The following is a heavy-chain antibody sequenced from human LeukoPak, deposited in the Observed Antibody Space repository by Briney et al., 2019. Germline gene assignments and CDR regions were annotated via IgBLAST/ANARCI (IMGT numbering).Heavy chain of an antibody. J-gene: IGHJ4*02. V-gene: IGHV3-9*01. D-gene: IGHD3-10*01. CDR1: GFPFDDYA. CDR2: ISWNSGNI. Sequence: GGSLRLSCAASGFPFDDYAMHWVRQAPGKGLEWVSGISWNSGNIVSADSVKGRFTVSRDNSKNTLYLQMNSLRAEDTAVYYCARRGIVVRVFLIGLHKQAYYFDYWGQGALVTVST. CDR3: ARRGIVVRVFLIGLHKQAYYFDY.